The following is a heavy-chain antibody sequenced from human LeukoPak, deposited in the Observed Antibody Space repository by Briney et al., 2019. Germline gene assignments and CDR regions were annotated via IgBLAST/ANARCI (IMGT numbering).Heavy chain of an antibody. V-gene: IGHV4-61*05. J-gene: IGHJ3*02. CDR3: ARGGYCGGGSCYRKNAFEI. CDR2: INYSGNT. Sequence: SETLSLTCTVSGGSISSSSYYWGWFRQPPGKGLEWIGYINYSGNTNYNPSLKSRVTISVDTSKNQLSLKLSSVTAADTAVYYCARGGYCGGGSCYRKNAFEIWGQGTLVTVSS. D-gene: IGHD2-15*01. CDR1: GGSISSSSYY.